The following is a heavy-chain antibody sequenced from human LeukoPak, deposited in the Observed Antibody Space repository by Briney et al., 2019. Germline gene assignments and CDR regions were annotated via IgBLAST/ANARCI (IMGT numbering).Heavy chain of an antibody. J-gene: IGHJ4*02. Sequence: SETLSLTCNVSGGSISSSTYYWGWIRQPPGKGLEWIGYFYYSGATNYNPSLKSRVTISVDTSKTQLSLKMTSMTAADTAVYYCARSNARDGYNFGYWGQGTLVTVSS. CDR3: ARSNARDGYNFGY. V-gene: IGHV4-61*05. CDR1: GGSISSSTYY. CDR2: FYYSGAT. D-gene: IGHD5-24*01.